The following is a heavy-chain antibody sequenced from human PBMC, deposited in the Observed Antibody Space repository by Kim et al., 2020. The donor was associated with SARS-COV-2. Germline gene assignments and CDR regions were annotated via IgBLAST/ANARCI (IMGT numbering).Heavy chain of an antibody. CDR2: ISSSGSTI. V-gene: IGHV3-48*03. Sequence: GGSLRLSCAASGFTFSSYEMNWVRQAPGKGLEWVSYISSSGSTIYYADSVKGRFTISRDNAKNSLYLQMNSLRAEDTAVYYCARESGHRITIFGVVENWFDPWGQGTLVTVSS. D-gene: IGHD3-3*01. CDR1: GFTFSSYE. J-gene: IGHJ5*02. CDR3: ARESGHRITIFGVVENWFDP.